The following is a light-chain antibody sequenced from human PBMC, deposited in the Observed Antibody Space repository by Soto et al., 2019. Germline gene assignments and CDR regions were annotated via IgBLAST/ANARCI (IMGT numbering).Light chain of an antibody. CDR3: CSYAGSSTVV. CDR1: SGDGGSYYL. V-gene: IGLV2-23*02. J-gene: IGLJ2*01. CDR2: EVS. Sequence: QSALTQSASVSGSPGQSITISCTGTSGDGGSYYLVSWYQQHPGKAPKLMIYEVSKRPSGVSNRFSGSKSGNTASLTISGLQAEDEADYYCCSYAGSSTVVFGGGTQLTVL.